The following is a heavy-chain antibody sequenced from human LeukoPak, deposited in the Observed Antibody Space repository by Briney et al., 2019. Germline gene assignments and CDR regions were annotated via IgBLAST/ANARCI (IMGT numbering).Heavy chain of an antibody. Sequence: GASVKVSCKASGGTFSSYAISWVRQAPGQGLEWMGIINPSGGSTSYAKKFQGRVTMTRDTSTSTVYMELSSLRSEDTAVYYCARAGYSSSWYDLGYWGQGTLVTVSS. J-gene: IGHJ4*02. D-gene: IGHD6-13*01. CDR2: INPSGGST. CDR3: ARAGYSSSWYDLGY. V-gene: IGHV1-46*03. CDR1: GGTFSSYA.